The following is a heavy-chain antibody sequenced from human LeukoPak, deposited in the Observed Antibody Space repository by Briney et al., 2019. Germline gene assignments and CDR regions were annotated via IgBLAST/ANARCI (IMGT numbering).Heavy chain of an antibody. Sequence: GGSLRLSCAASGFTFSSYGMRWVRQAPGKGLEWVSTISGSGGSTYYADSVKGRFTISRDNAKNSLYLQMNSLRAEDTAVYYCAELGITVIGGVWGKGTTVTISS. CDR3: AELGITVIGGV. V-gene: IGHV3-23*01. CDR2: ISGSGGST. CDR1: GFTFSSYG. J-gene: IGHJ6*04. D-gene: IGHD3-10*02.